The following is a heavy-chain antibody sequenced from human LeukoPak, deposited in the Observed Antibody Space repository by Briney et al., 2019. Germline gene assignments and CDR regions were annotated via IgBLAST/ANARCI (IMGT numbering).Heavy chain of an antibody. CDR2: ISSDGSAT. CDR3: AGTTTTCCNY. D-gene: IGHD4-11*01. CDR1: GFDFSSIV. Sequence: GGSLRLSCAASGFDFSSIVMHWVRQAPGKGLEWVARISSDGSATNYADSVKGRFTISRDNAKNTLYLQMNSLTADDTAVYYCAGTTTTCCNYWGQGALVTVSS. V-gene: IGHV3-74*01. J-gene: IGHJ4*02.